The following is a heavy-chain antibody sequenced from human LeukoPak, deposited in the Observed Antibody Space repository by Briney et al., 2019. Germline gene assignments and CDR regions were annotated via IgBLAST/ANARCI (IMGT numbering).Heavy chain of an antibody. CDR2: IYTRGST. D-gene: IGHD2-15*01. Sequence: SETLSLTCTLSGGSINNYYWSWIRQPAGKGLEWIGRIYTRGSTNYNPSLKSRVTMSVDTSKNQFSLKLSSVTAADTAVYYCARGRYCSAEICSGGDAFDIWGQGTMVCVSS. CDR1: GGSINNYY. V-gene: IGHV4-4*07. J-gene: IGHJ3*02. CDR3: ARGRYCSAEICSGGDAFDI.